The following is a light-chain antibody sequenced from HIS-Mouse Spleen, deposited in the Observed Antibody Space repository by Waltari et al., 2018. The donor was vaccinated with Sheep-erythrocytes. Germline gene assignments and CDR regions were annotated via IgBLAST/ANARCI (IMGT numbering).Light chain of an antibody. Sequence: QSALTQPRSVSGSPGQSVTISCTGTSSDVGGYNYVSWYQQHPGKAPKLMIYDVSKRPSGVPDRFSGSKSGNTASLTISGLQEEDEADYYCCSYAGSYNHVFATGTKVTVL. CDR2: DVS. J-gene: IGLJ1*01. V-gene: IGLV2-11*01. CDR3: CSYAGSYNHV. CDR1: SSDVGGYNY.